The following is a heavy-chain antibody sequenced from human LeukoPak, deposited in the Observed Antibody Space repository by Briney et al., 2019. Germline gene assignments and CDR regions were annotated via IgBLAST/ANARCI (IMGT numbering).Heavy chain of an antibody. Sequence: GGSLRLSCTASGLTFSNYATTWVRQAPGKGLEWVSSITGSGRGTYYADSVKGRFSVSGDSSQNTVFLHMNSLRADDTALYYCSKDPNGDYVGAFDMWGPGTMVTVSS. D-gene: IGHD4-17*01. J-gene: IGHJ3*02. CDR2: ITGSGRGT. V-gene: IGHV3-23*01. CDR1: GLTFSNYA. CDR3: SKDPNGDYVGAFDM.